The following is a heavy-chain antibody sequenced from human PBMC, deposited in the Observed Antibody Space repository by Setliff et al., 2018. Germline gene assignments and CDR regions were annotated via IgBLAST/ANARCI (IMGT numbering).Heavy chain of an antibody. CDR1: GGSISSHY. D-gene: IGHD3-3*01. CDR3: ARDRPDYDFWSGSNAFDI. J-gene: IGHJ3*02. Sequence: PSETLSLTCTVSGGSISSHYWSWIRQPPGKGLEWIGYIYYSGSTNYNPSLKSRVTISVDTSKNQFSLKLSSVTAADTAVYYCARDRPDYDFWSGSNAFDIWGQGTMVTV. CDR2: IYYSGST. V-gene: IGHV4-59*11.